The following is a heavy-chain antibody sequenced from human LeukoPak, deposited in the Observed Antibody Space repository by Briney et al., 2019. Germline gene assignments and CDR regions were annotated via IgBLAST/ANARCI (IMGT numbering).Heavy chain of an antibody. CDR3: ARDLRYGSGSYYSPR. CDR1: GFTFSSYS. J-gene: IGHJ4*02. D-gene: IGHD3-10*01. CDR2: ISSSSSTI. Sequence: GGSLRLSCAASGFTFSSYSMNWVRQAPGKGLEWVSYISSSSSTIYYADSVKGRFTISRDNAKNSLYLQMNSLRAEDTAVYYCARDLRYGSGSYYSPRWGQGTLVTVSS. V-gene: IGHV3-48*01.